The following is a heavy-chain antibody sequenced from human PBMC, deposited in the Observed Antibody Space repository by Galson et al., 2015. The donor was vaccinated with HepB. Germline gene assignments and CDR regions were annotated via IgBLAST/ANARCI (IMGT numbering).Heavy chain of an antibody. V-gene: IGHV1-46*01. J-gene: IGHJ6*02. CDR2: INPSGGST. CDR1: GYTFTSYY. Sequence: SVKVSCKASGYTFTSYYMHWVRQAPGQGLEWMGIINPSGGSTSYAQKFQGRVTMTRDTSTSTVYMELSSLRSEDTAVYYCARDQYGTTGYYYGMDVWGQGTTVTVSS. CDR3: ARDQYGTTGYYYGMDV. D-gene: IGHD1-1*01.